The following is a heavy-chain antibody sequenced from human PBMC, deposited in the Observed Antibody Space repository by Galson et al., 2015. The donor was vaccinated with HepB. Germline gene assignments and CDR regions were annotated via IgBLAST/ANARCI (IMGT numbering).Heavy chain of an antibody. J-gene: IGHJ4*02. D-gene: IGHD6-19*01. Sequence: SLRLSCAASGFTVSSNYMSWVRQAPGKGLEWVGRIKSKTDGGTTDYAAPVKGRFTISRDDSKNTLYLQMNSLKTEDTAVYYCTTGGLAVAGRFYWGQGTLVTVSS. CDR2: IKSKTDGGTT. CDR1: GFTVSSNY. V-gene: IGHV3-15*01. CDR3: TTGGLAVAGRFY.